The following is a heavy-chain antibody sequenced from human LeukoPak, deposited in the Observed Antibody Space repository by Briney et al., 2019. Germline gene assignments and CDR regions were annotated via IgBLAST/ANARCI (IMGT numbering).Heavy chain of an antibody. Sequence: SETLSLTCTVSGDSLSRSSWSWIRQSPGGGLEWIGYIYYSGSTYYNPSLKSRVTISVDTSKNQFSLKLSSVTAADTAVYYCARADPRVRGVMDYWGQGTLVTVSS. D-gene: IGHD3-10*01. J-gene: IGHJ4*02. V-gene: IGHV4-59*06. CDR2: IYYSGST. CDR3: ARADPRVRGVMDY. CDR1: GDSLSRSS.